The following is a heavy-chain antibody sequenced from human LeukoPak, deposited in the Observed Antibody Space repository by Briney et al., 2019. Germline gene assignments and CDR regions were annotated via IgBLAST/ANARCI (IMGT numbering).Heavy chain of an antibody. V-gene: IGHV2-5*02. CDR1: GFSLSTSGLC. CDR2: LYWDGER. D-gene: IGHD4-23*01. CDR3: AQGSYGGNPPDY. Sequence: SGPTLVNPTQTLTLTCTFSGFSLSTSGLCVGWIRQPPGKALEWLALLYWDGERRYSPSLKSRLTITKDTSKNQVVLTMTNMDPVDTATYYCAQGSYGGNPPDYWGQGTLVTVSS. J-gene: IGHJ4*02.